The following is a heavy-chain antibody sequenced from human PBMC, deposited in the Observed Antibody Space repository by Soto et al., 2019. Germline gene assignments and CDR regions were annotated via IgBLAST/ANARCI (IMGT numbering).Heavy chain of an antibody. D-gene: IGHD3-16*02. Sequence: QITLKESGPTLVSPTQTLTLTCTFSGFSLTTTGVGVGWIRQPPGEALDWLAVIYWDDDRRYSPSLRSRLTITKDTSKNQVVLTMTNMDPVDTATYYCAHIIITYGRVIGDDAFDIWGQGTLVTVSS. CDR2: IYWDDDR. CDR3: AHIIITYGRVIGDDAFDI. CDR1: GFSLTTTGVG. J-gene: IGHJ3*02. V-gene: IGHV2-5*02.